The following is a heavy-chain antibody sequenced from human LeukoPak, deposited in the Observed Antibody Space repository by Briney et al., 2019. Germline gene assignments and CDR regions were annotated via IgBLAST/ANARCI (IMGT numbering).Heavy chain of an antibody. V-gene: IGHV3-21*01. D-gene: IGHD1-26*01. CDR2: ISSSSSYI. J-gene: IGHJ5*02. CDR1: GFPFKGYW. CDR3: ARDGGSYNWFDP. Sequence: GGSLRLSCVASGFPFKGYWMTWVRQAPGKGLEWVSSISSSSSYIYYADSVKGRFTISRDNAKNSLYLQMNSLRAEDTAVYYCARDGGSYNWFDPWGQGTLVTVSS.